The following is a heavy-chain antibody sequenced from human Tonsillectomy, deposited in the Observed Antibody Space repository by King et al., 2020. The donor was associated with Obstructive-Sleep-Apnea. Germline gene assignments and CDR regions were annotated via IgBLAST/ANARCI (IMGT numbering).Heavy chain of an antibody. CDR3: SKESWIAAPGTTYLDY. Sequence: VQLVESGGVVVQPGRSLRLSCAASGFTFSSYGMHWVRQAPGKGLEWVAVISFDGGDKYYADSVKGRFTISRDNSKNTLYLQLNSLRAEDTAVYFCSKESWIAAPGTTYLDYWGQGTLVTVSP. CDR2: ISFDGGDK. V-gene: IGHV3-30*18. CDR1: GFTFSSYG. J-gene: IGHJ4*02. D-gene: IGHD6-13*01.